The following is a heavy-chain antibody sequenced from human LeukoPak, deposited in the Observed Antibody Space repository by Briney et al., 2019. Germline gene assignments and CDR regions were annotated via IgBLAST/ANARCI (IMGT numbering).Heavy chain of an antibody. D-gene: IGHD5-12*01. Sequence: PGRSLRLSCAASGFTFDDYAMPWVRQAPGKGLEWVSGITWNSGPIGYADSVKGRFTITRDNAESSLYLQMISLRPEDTALYFCVKDREYSGYDSSGAFDSCGQGTVVTVSS. CDR1: GFTFDDYA. J-gene: IGHJ3*02. CDR3: VKDREYSGYDSSGAFDS. CDR2: ITWNSGPI. V-gene: IGHV3-9*01.